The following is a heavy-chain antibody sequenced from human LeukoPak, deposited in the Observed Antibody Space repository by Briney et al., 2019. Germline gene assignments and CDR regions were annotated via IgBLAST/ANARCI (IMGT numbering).Heavy chain of an antibody. CDR3: ARDIAGTTLGGWFDP. J-gene: IGHJ5*02. CDR2: VNPNSGNT. CDR1: GYTFTSYD. D-gene: IGHD1-1*01. V-gene: IGHV1-8*03. Sequence: ASVKVSCKASGYTFTSYDINWVRQATGQGLEWMGWVNPNSGNTGYAQKFQGRVTITRNTSITTAFMKLSSLTSEDTAVYYCARDIAGTTLGGWFDPWGQGTLITVSS.